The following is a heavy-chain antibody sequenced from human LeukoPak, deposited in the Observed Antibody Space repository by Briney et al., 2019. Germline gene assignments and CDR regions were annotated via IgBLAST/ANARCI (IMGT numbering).Heavy chain of an antibody. J-gene: IGHJ4*02. Sequence: PGGSLRLSCAASGFIFSSYWMSWVRQTPGKGLEWLANIKQDGSDKFYVGSVRGRFTISRDNAKNSLYLQMNNLRAEDTAVYYCARDKIMGASKFDYWGQGILVTVSS. CDR1: GFIFSSYW. D-gene: IGHD1-26*01. CDR3: ARDKIMGASKFDY. CDR2: IKQDGSDK. V-gene: IGHV3-7*01.